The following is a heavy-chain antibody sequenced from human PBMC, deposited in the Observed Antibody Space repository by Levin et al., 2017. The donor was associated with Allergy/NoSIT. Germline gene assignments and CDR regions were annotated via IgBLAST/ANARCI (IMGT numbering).Heavy chain of an antibody. J-gene: IGHJ2*01. Sequence: SCAASGFTFSSYAMSWVRQAPGKGLEWVSAISGSGDSTYYADSVRGRFTLSRDNSKNTLFLQVNSLRAEDTAVYYCAKSTYFDSGGYYRFWYFDLWGRGTLVTVSS. V-gene: IGHV3-23*01. CDR3: AKSTYFDSGGYYRFWYFDL. D-gene: IGHD3-22*01. CDR1: GFTFSSYA. CDR2: ISGSGDST.